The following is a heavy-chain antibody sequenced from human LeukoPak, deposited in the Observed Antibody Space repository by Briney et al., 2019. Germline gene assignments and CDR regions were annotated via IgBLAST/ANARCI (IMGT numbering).Heavy chain of an antibody. D-gene: IGHD5-24*01. V-gene: IGHV3-23*01. Sequence: GGSLRLSCGASGFTFSSYAMAWVCQAPGKGLEWVSAISADSTGTYYVDSVQGRFTISRDYSKNIMYLQMNSLRAEDTAVYYCATSEMATRKGHHYWGRGTLVTVSS. J-gene: IGHJ4*02. CDR2: ISADSTGT. CDR1: GFTFSSYA. CDR3: ATSEMATRKGHHY.